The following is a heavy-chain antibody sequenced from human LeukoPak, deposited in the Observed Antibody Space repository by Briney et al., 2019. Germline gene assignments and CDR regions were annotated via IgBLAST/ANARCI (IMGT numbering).Heavy chain of an antibody. CDR3: ARHNIASDGARLFDF. D-gene: IGHD4-17*01. V-gene: IGHV4-59*08. Sequence: SETLSLTCSVSGGSVSSNYWAWLRQPPGRGPEWIGYIYHSGYAKYNPSFKSRVTMSVDTSKSQFSLQLTSVTAADTAVYYCARHNIASDGARLFDFWGRGTLVAVSS. J-gene: IGHJ4*02. CDR2: IYHSGYA. CDR1: GGSVSSNY.